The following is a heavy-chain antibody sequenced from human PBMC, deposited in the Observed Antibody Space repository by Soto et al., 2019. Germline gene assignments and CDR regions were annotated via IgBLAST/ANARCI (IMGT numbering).Heavy chain of an antibody. CDR1: GYTFTSYG. CDR2: ISAYNGNT. J-gene: IGHJ5*02. CDR3: ARGYSSGWYRSANWFDP. D-gene: IGHD6-19*01. Sequence: ASVKVSCKASGYTFTSYGISWVRQAPGQGLEWMGWISAYNGNTNYAQKLQGRVTMTTDTSTSTAYMELRSLRSDDTAVYYCARGYSSGWYRSANWFDPWGQGTLVTVS. V-gene: IGHV1-18*04.